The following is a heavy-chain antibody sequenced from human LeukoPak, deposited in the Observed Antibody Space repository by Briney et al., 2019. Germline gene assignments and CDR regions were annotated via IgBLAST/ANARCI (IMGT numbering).Heavy chain of an antibody. CDR2: INAGNGNT. V-gene: IGHV1-3*01. CDR3: ARVDVDLDAFDI. CDR1: GYTFTSYA. Sequence: ASVKVSCKASGYTFTSYAMHWVRQAPGQRLEWTGWINAGNGNTKYSQKFQGRVTITRDTSASTAYMELSSLRSEDTAVYYCARVDVDLDAFDIWGQGTMVTVSS. J-gene: IGHJ3*02. D-gene: IGHD3/OR15-3a*01.